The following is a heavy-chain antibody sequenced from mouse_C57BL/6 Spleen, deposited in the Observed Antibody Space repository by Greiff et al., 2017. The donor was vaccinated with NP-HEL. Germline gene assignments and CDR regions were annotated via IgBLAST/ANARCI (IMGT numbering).Heavy chain of an antibody. CDR2: ISGGGGNT. CDR3: ASDSSGYRYYAMDY. CDR1: GFTFSSYT. V-gene: IGHV5-9*01. Sequence: EVKLMESGGGLVKPGGSLKLSCAASGFTFSSYTMSWVRQTPEKRLEWVATISGGGGNTYYPDSVKGRFTISRDNAKNTLYLQMSSLRSEDTALYYCASDSSGYRYYAMDYWGQGTSVTVSS. J-gene: IGHJ4*01. D-gene: IGHD3-2*02.